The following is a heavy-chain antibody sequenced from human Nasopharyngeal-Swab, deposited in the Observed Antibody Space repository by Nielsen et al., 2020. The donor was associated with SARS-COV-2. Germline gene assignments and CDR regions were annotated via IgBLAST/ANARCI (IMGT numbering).Heavy chain of an antibody. CDR3: ARVGGLWSAGFYYYYMDV. CDR2: IYYSGST. Sequence: WLPESQGNGLEGIGYIYYSGSTNYNPSLKSRVTISVDTSKNRFSLKLSSVTAADTAVYYCARVGGLWSAGFYYYYMDVWGKGTTVTVSS. V-gene: IGHV4-59*01. J-gene: IGHJ6*03. D-gene: IGHD3-3*01.